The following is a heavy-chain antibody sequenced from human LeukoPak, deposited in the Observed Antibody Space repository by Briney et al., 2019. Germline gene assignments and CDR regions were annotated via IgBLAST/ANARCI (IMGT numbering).Heavy chain of an antibody. CDR3: ASRFKDCSGGSCYLYYFDY. Sequence: KPGVSLRLSCAASGFTFSNYNKNWVRQAPGKGLEWVSFISSSSSYIYYADSVKGRFTISRDNAKNSLYLQMNSLRAEDTALYYCASRFKDCSGGSCYLYYFDYWGQGTLVTVSS. CDR1: GFTFSNYN. CDR2: ISSSSSYI. J-gene: IGHJ4*02. V-gene: IGHV3-21*01. D-gene: IGHD2-15*01.